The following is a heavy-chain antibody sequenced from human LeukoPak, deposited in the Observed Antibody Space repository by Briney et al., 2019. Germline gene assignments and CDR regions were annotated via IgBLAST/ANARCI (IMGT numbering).Heavy chain of an antibody. D-gene: IGHD6-19*01. CDR1: GFTFSDYY. CDR2: ISSSGNSI. Sequence: GGSLRLSCAASGFTFSDYYMSWIRQASGKGLEWVSYISSSGNSIYYADSVKGRFTISRDNAKNSLYLQMNSLRAEETAVYYCARDRRAVTGGFDYWGQGTLVTVSS. CDR3: ARDRRAVTGGFDY. V-gene: IGHV3-11*01. J-gene: IGHJ4*02.